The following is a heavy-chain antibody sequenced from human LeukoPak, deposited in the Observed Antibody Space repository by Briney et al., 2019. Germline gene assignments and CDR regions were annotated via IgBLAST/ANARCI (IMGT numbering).Heavy chain of an antibody. CDR3: ARAGYSSGWYVGFDY. D-gene: IGHD6-19*01. J-gene: IGHJ4*02. CDR1: GGTFSSYA. V-gene: IGHV1-69*05. CDR2: IIPIFGTA. Sequence: ASVKVSCKASGGTFSSYAIIWVRQAPGQGLEWMGGIIPIFGTANYAQKFQGRVTITTDESTSTAYMELSSLRSEDTAVYYCARAGYSSGWYVGFDYWGQGTLVTVSS.